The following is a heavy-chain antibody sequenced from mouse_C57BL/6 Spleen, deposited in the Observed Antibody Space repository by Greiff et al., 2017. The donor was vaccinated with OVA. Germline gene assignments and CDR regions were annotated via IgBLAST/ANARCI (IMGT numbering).Heavy chain of an antibody. J-gene: IGHJ3*01. D-gene: IGHD4-1*01. CDR1: GFTFSSYA. Sequence: DVMLVESGEGLVKPGGSLKLSCAASGFTFSSYAMSWVRQTPEKRLEWVAYISSGGDYIYYADTVKGRFTISRDNARNTLYLQMSSLKSEDTAMYYCTSHRNWDGAYWGQGTLVTVSA. V-gene: IGHV5-9-1*02. CDR2: ISSGGDYI. CDR3: TSHRNWDGAY.